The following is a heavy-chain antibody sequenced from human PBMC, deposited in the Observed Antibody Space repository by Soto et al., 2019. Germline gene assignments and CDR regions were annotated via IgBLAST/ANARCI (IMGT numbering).Heavy chain of an antibody. D-gene: IGHD4-17*01. CDR1: GFPFSRYG. CDR2: ISYDGSNK. J-gene: IGHJ6*03. Sequence: PGGSLRLSCAASGFPFSRYGMHWVRQAPGKGLEWVAVISYDGSNKYYADSVKGRFTISRDNSKNTLYLQMNSLRAEDTAVYYCAKSGAYGDHISYYYYYYMDVWGKGTTVTVSS. V-gene: IGHV3-30*18. CDR3: AKSGAYGDHISYYYYYYMDV.